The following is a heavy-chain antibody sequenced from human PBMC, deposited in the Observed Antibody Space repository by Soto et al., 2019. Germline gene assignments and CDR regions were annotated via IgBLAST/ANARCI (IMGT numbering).Heavy chain of an antibody. D-gene: IGHD3-3*01. CDR3: AREAPYYDFWSGPSNYFDY. Sequence: GGSLRLSCAASGFTVSSNYMSWVRQAPGKGLEWVSVIYSGGSTYYADSVKGRFTISRDNSKNTLYLQMNSLRAEDTAVYYCAREAPYYDFWSGPSNYFDYRGQGTLVTVSA. V-gene: IGHV3-53*01. CDR2: IYSGGST. CDR1: GFTVSSNY. J-gene: IGHJ4*02.